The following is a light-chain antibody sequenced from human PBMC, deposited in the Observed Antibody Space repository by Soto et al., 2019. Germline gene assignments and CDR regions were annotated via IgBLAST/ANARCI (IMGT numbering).Light chain of an antibody. CDR2: WAS. J-gene: IGKJ5*01. CDR3: EQYYSTLIT. CDR1: QSVLYRSYNKSY. V-gene: IGKV4-1*01. Sequence: DIALTQSPDSLTLSLGERATINCKSSQSVLYRSYNKSYLAWYQVKPGRPLKTLFSWASTREPGVPDRFSGRGSWTDFTLTISSLQAEDVAVSYCEQYYSTLITFGQGTRLEIK.